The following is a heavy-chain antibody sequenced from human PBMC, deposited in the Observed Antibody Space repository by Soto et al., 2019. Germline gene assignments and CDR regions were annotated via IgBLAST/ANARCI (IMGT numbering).Heavy chain of an antibody. J-gene: IGHJ4*02. D-gene: IGHD5-18*01. CDR1: GGSISSGGYY. V-gene: IGHV4-31*03. CDR3: AVRRAYSSSYSSTYFDC. CDR2: IYYSGST. Sequence: PSETLSLTCTVSGGSISSGGYYWSWIRQHPGKGLEWIGYIYYSGSTYYNPSLKSRVTISVDTSKNQLSLKLSSVTAADTAVYYCAVRRAYSSSYSSTYFDCCDQGTLVTVSS.